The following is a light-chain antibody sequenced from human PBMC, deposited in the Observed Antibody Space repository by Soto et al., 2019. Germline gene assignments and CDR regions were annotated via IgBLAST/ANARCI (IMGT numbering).Light chain of an antibody. Sequence: DIQLTQSHLTLSACVGERVTLTCRASQSISTWLAWYQQKPGKAPKLLIYGASTLESGVPSRFSGSGSGTEFTLTISSLQPDDFATFYCQHYNSHSPTFGQGTKVDI. CDR2: GAS. J-gene: IGKJ1*01. CDR1: QSISTW. CDR3: QHYNSHSPT. V-gene: IGKV1-5*01.